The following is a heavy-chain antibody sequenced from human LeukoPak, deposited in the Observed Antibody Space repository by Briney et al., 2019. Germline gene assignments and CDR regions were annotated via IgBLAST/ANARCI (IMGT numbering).Heavy chain of an antibody. V-gene: IGHV3-30-3*01. J-gene: IGHJ4*02. CDR3: ARGRITFGGVIVPVDY. Sequence: PGGSLRLSCAASGFTFSSHAMHWVSQAPGKGLEWVAVISYDGSNKYYADSVKGRFTISRDNSKNTLYLQMNSLRAEDTAVYYCARGRITFGGVIVPVDYWGQGTLVTVSS. CDR1: GFTFSSHA. D-gene: IGHD3-16*02. CDR2: ISYDGSNK.